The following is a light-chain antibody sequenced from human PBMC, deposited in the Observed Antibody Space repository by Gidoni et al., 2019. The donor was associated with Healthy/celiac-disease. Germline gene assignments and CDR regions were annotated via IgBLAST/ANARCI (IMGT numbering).Light chain of an antibody. CDR1: QSVSSY. J-gene: IGKJ4*01. Sequence: EIVLTQSPATLSLSPWERATLSCRASQSVSSYLAWYQQKPGQAPRLLIYDASNRATGIPARFSGSGYGTDFTLTISSLEPEDFAVYYCQQRSNWHKSTFGGGTKVEIK. CDR2: DAS. CDR3: QQRSNWHKST. V-gene: IGKV3-11*01.